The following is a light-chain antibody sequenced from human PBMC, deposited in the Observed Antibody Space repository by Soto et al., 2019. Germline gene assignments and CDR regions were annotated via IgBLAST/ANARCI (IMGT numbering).Light chain of an antibody. V-gene: IGKV1-9*01. CDR2: AAS. CDR3: HQYNRYTWT. CDR1: QGISSY. J-gene: IGKJ1*01. Sequence: TQLTQSLSSLSASVVDRVTITCRASQGISSYLAWYQQKPGKAPKLLIYAASTLQSGVPSRFSGSGSGTEFTLTISGLKPDDFATYYCHQYNRYTWTFGQGTKVDIK.